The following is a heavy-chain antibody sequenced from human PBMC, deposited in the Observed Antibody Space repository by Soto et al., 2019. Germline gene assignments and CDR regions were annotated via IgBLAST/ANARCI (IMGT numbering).Heavy chain of an antibody. V-gene: IGHV4-59*01. CDR2: IYYSGST. D-gene: IGHD1-1*01. Sequence: SETQSVTCTVSSGSIRTSYWSWIRQPPGKGLEWVGYIYYSGSTNYNPSLKSRVTISVDTSKNQFSLKLTSVTAADTAVYYCARGNWNFDYWGQGALVTVSS. J-gene: IGHJ4*02. CDR1: SGSIRTSY. CDR3: ARGNWNFDY.